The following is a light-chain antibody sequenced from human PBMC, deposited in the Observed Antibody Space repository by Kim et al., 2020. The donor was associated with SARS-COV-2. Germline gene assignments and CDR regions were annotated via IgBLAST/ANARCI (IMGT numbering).Light chain of an antibody. CDR3: NSRDSSGNHQV. Sequence: ALGQTVRITCQGDSLRSYYASWYQQKPGQAPVLVIYGKNNRPSGIPDRFSGSSSGNTASLTITGAQAEDEADYYCNSRDSSGNHQVFGGGTKLTV. CDR1: SLRSYY. CDR2: GKN. V-gene: IGLV3-19*01. J-gene: IGLJ2*01.